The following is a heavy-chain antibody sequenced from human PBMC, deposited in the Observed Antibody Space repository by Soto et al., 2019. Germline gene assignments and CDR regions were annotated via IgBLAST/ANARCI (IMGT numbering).Heavy chain of an antibody. CDR1: GGSISSYY. CDR2: IYYSGST. D-gene: IGHD2-8*01. Sequence: TSETLSLTCTVSGGSISSYYWSWIRQPPGKGLEWIGYIYYSGSTNYNPSLKSRVTISVDTAKNRFSLKLSSVTAADTAVYYCARILTVYGVGGMDVGGQGTTVTVSS. J-gene: IGHJ6*02. CDR3: ARILTVYGVGGMDV. V-gene: IGHV4-59*01.